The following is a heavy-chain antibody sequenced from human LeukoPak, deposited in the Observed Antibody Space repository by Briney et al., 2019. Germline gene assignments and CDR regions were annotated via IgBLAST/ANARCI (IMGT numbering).Heavy chain of an antibody. CDR2: INAYNGKT. CDR1: GYTLSTLG. CDR3: STNRRSDIDNCSGQAY. J-gene: IGHJ4*02. Sequence: ASVKVSCKASGYTLSTLGISWVRQAPGQGLEWMGWINAYNGKTNYAQNFQGRVTMTTDTSTSTAYMELKSLRSDDTAVYYWSTNRRSDIDNCSGQAYWGQGTLVTVSS. V-gene: IGHV1-18*01. D-gene: IGHD3-10*02.